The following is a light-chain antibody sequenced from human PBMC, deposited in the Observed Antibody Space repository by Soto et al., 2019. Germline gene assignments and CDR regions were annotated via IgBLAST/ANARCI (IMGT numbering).Light chain of an antibody. CDR2: AAS. CDR3: QQSYSTPWT. J-gene: IGKJ1*01. V-gene: IGKV1-39*01. Sequence: DIQMTQSPASLSASVGDRVTITCRASQSMRTYLTWYQQKPGKAPNLLIQAASSLQSGVPSRFSGSGSGTDFTLTISSLQPEDFATYYFQQSYSTPWTFGQGTKVEIK. CDR1: QSMRTY.